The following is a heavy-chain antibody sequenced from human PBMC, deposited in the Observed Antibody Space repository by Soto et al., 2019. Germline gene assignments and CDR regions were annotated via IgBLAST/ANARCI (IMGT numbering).Heavy chain of an antibody. CDR1: GFTFSSYA. Sequence: QVQLVESGGGVVQPGRSLRLSCPASGFTFSSYAMHWVRQAPGKGLEWVAVISYDGSNKYYADSVKGRFTISRDNSKNTLYLQMNSLRAEDTAVYYCARELHIAVAGFNWFDPWGQGTLVTVSS. V-gene: IGHV3-30-3*01. CDR3: ARELHIAVAGFNWFDP. CDR2: ISYDGSNK. D-gene: IGHD6-19*01. J-gene: IGHJ5*02.